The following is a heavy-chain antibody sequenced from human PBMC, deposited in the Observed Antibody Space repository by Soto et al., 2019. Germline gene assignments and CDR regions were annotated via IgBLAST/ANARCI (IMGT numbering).Heavy chain of an antibody. J-gene: IGHJ4*02. V-gene: IGHV1-24*01. D-gene: IGHD1-1*01. CDR2: FDLENGET. Sequence: ASVKVSCKVSGYTLTELSIHWVRQAPGEGLEWMGGFDLENGETIYAQRFQGRFTISRGNSKNTLSLQMSSLKAEDTAVYYCARDLSGPLDYWGQGTLVTVSS. CDR1: GYTLTELS. CDR3: ARDLSGPLDY.